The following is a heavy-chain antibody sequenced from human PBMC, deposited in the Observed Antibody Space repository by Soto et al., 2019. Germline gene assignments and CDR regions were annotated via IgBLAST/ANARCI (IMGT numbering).Heavy chain of an antibody. CDR2: ISGSGRST. CDR1: GFTFSSYA. D-gene: IGHD3-3*01. Sequence: EVQLLESGGGLVQSGGSLRLSCAASGFTFSSYAMTWVRQAPGRGLEWVSSISGSGRSTYYADSVKRRFTISRDKTEDTLYLQINSLRAEDTAVYYCAKLNGWNDFWSGDGLYFAYWGQGTLVTVSS. CDR3: AKLNGWNDFWSGDGLYFAY. V-gene: IGHV3-23*01. J-gene: IGHJ4*02.